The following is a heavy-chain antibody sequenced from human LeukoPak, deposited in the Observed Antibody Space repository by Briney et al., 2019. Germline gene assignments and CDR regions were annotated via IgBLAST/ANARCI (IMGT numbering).Heavy chain of an antibody. V-gene: IGHV1-18*01. CDR3: ARWAIVVVPAAKSYYYYYYMDV. CDR1: GYTFTSYG. CDR2: ISAYNGNT. J-gene: IGHJ6*03. D-gene: IGHD2-2*01. Sequence: ASVKVSFKASGYTFTSYGISWVRQAPGQGLEWMGWISAYNGNTNYAQKLQGRVTMTTDTSTSTAYMELRSLRSDDTAVYYCARWAIVVVPAAKSYYYYYYMDVWGKGTTVTVSS.